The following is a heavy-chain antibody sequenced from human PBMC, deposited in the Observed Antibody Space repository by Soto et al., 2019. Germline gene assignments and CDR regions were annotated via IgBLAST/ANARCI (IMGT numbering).Heavy chain of an antibody. CDR1: GFTFSSYG. CDR3: AKDISPTRIAAAGMFDY. CDR2: ISYDGSNK. J-gene: IGHJ4*02. Sequence: QVQLVESGGGVVQPGRSLRLSCAASGFTFSSYGMHWVRQAPGKGLEWVAVISYDGSNKYYADSVKGRFTISRDNSKNTLYLKMNSLRAEDTSVYYCAKDISPTRIAAAGMFDYWGQGTLVTVSS. V-gene: IGHV3-30*18. D-gene: IGHD6-13*01.